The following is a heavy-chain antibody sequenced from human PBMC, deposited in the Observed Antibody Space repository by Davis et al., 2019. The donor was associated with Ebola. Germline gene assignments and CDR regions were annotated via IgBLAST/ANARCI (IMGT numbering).Heavy chain of an antibody. Sequence: GGSLRLSYAASGFTLSTYAMGWVRQAPGKGLEWVSDISSGGGAPYYADSVKGRFTTFRDNPKNTLYLQMNSLRADDTAVYYCARHDYGDSHFDYWGQGTLVTVSS. CDR1: GFTLSTYA. V-gene: IGHV3-23*01. D-gene: IGHD4-17*01. CDR2: ISSGGGAP. J-gene: IGHJ4*02. CDR3: ARHDYGDSHFDY.